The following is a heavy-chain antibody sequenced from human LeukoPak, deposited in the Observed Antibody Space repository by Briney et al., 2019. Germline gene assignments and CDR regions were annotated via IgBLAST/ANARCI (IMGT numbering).Heavy chain of an antibody. D-gene: IGHD6-13*01. CDR3: ARAKIAAAGTGAFDV. Sequence: GGSLRLSCAASGFTFRSYAMSWVRQAPGKGLEWVSAFSATDGSAQYAESVEGRFTISRDNSKNTLFLQMNSLGAEDTAVYYCARAKIAAAGTGAFDVWGQGTLVTVSS. CDR1: GFTFRSYA. CDR2: FSATDGSA. J-gene: IGHJ3*01. V-gene: IGHV3-23*01.